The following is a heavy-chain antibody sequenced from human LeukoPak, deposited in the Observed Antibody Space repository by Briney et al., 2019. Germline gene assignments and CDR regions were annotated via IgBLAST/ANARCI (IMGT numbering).Heavy chain of an antibody. V-gene: IGHV4-61*02. CDR1: GDSISSGSYY. D-gene: IGHD1-1*01. CDR2: IYTTGST. J-gene: IGHJ4*02. Sequence: SQTLSLTCSVSGDSISSGSYYWSWIRQPAGKGLEWIGRIYTTGSTNYNPSLKSRVTISVDTSENQFSLRLSSVTAADTAVYYCARGLGNDGIFDYWGQGTLVSVSS. CDR3: ARGLGNDGIFDY.